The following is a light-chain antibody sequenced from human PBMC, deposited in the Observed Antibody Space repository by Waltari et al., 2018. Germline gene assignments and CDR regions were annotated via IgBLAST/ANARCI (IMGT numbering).Light chain of an antibody. J-gene: IGKJ3*01. CDR3: QQYYSPPPLFT. CDR1: QRVLYGSNNKNY. Sequence: DIVMTQSPDSLAASLGERATINCKSSQRVLYGSNNKNYLAWYQQKPAQPPKLLIYWASSRESGVPDRFSGSGSGTDFTLTISSLQAEDVAVYYCQQYYSPPPLFTFGPGTKVDIK. V-gene: IGKV4-1*01. CDR2: WAS.